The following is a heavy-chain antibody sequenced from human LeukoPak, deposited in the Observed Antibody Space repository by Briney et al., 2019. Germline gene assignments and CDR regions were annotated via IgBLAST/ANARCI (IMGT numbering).Heavy chain of an antibody. Sequence: GGSLRLSCAASGFTFSSYAMSWVRQAPGKGLEWVSAISGSGGSTYYADSVKGRFTISRDNAKNSLYLQMNSLRAEDTAVYYCAREWDYYDSSGYYSGPFDYWGQGTLVTVSS. J-gene: IGHJ4*02. D-gene: IGHD3-22*01. CDR1: GFTFSSYA. CDR3: AREWDYYDSSGYYSGPFDY. V-gene: IGHV3-23*01. CDR2: ISGSGGST.